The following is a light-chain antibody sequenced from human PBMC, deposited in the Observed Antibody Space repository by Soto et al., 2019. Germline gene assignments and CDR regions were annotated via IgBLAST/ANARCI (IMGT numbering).Light chain of an antibody. CDR1: QSISSW. V-gene: IGKV1-5*03. Sequence: IQMTQYPSTLSASVGGRVTITCRASQSISSWLAWYQQKPGKAPKLLIYKASSLESGVPSRFSGSGSGTEFTLTISSLQPDDFATYYCQQYNRYWTFGQGTKVDIK. CDR3: QQYNRYWT. J-gene: IGKJ1*01. CDR2: KAS.